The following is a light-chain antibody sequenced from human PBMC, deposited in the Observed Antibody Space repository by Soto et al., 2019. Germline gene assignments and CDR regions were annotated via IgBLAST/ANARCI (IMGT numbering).Light chain of an antibody. CDR3: QPLGT. J-gene: IGKJ1*01. V-gene: IGKV3-20*01. CDR1: QSVSSSY. CDR2: SAS. Sequence: EIVLTQSPGTLSLSPGERATLSCRASQSVSSSYLAWYQQKPAQAPRLLIYSASSRATGIPDRFSGSGSGTDFTLPISRLEPEDLAVYYCQPLGTFGQGTKVEIK.